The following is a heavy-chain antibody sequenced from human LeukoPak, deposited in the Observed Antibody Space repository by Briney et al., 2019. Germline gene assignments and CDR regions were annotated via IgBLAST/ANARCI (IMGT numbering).Heavy chain of an antibody. J-gene: IGHJ4*02. CDR3: AAEGYNYLDY. CDR2: IVVGSGNT. D-gene: IGHD5-24*01. V-gene: IGHV1-58*01. CDR1: GLTFTNSA. Sequence: GTSVRVSCKTSGLTFTNSAVQWVRQARGQRLEWIGWIVVGSGNTNYAQKFQERVTITRDMSTSTVYMELSSLRSEDTAMYYCAAEGYNYLDYWGQGTLVTVSS.